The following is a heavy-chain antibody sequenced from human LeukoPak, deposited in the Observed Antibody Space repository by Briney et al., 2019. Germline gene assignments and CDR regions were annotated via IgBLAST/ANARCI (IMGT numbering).Heavy chain of an antibody. CDR3: ARVTSRLGWFDP. V-gene: IGHV4-38-2*02. CDR1: GYSISSGYY. CDR2: IYHSGST. J-gene: IGHJ5*02. D-gene: IGHD1-14*01. Sequence: SETLSLTCTVSGYSISSGYYWGWIRQPPGKGLEWIGSIYHSGSTYYNLSLKSRVTISVDTSKNQFSLKLRSVTAADTAVYYCARVTSRLGWFDPWGQGTLVTVSS.